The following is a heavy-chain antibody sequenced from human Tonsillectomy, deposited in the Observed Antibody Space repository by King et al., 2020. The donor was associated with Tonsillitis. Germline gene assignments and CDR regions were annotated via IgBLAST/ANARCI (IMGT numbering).Heavy chain of an antibody. CDR2: ISATGAST. J-gene: IGHJ3*02. Sequence: VQLVESGGGLVQPGGSLRLSCAASGFTFSTYDMNWVRQAPGKGLEWVSSISATGASTDYADSVKGRFTISRDNSKNTLYLQVNSLRAEDTAVYYCVKGNPGITLIVLVITSDAFDIWGQGTMVTVSS. D-gene: IGHD3-22*01. V-gene: IGHV3-23*04. CDR1: GFTFSTYD. CDR3: VKGNPGITLIVLVITSDAFDI.